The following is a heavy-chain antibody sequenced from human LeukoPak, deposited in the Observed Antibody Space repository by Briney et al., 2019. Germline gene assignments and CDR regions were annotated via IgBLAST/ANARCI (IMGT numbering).Heavy chain of an antibody. Sequence: PGASLQISCKGSGYSFTSYWIGWVRQLPGKGLEWMGIIYPGDSDTRYSPSFQGQVTISAVKSISTAYLQWSSLKASDTAMYYCARRDSSGWYYFDYWGQGTLVTVSS. J-gene: IGHJ4*02. V-gene: IGHV5-51*01. CDR1: GYSFTSYW. CDR2: IYPGDSDT. CDR3: ARRDSSGWYYFDY. D-gene: IGHD6-19*01.